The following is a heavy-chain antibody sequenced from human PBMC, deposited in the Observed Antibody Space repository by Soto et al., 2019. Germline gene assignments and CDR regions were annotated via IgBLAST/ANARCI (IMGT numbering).Heavy chain of an antibody. CDR2: ISYDGSNK. J-gene: IGHJ4*02. D-gene: IGHD2-21*01. CDR1: GFTFSSYG. V-gene: IGHV3-30*18. Sequence: GGSLRLSCSASGFTFSSYGMHWVRQAPGKGLEWVAVISYDGSNKYYADSVKGRFTISRDNSKNTLYLQMNSPRAEDTAVYYCAKDRRGRGEFDYWGQGTLVTVSS. CDR3: AKDRRGRGEFDY.